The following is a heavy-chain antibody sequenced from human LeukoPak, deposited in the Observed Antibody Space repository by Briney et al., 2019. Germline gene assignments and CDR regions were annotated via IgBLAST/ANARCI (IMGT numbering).Heavy chain of an antibody. D-gene: IGHD3-3*01. CDR2: INPNSGGT. CDR1: GYTFTGYY. Sequence: ASVKVSCKASGYTFTGYYMHWLRRAPGQGLEWMGWINPNSGGTNYAQKFQGRVTMTRDTSISTAYMELSRLRSDDTAVYYCAREDNFWSGSDYWGQGTLVTVSS. V-gene: IGHV1-2*02. CDR3: AREDNFWSGSDY. J-gene: IGHJ4*02.